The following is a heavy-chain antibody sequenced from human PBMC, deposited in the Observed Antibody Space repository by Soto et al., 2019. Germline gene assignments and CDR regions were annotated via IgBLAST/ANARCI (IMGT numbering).Heavy chain of an antibody. Sequence: QVQLQESGPGLVKPSETLSLTCTVSGGSLTDYYWNWIHQPPGMGLEWIGYVYYSGSTTYNPSLKSRVTVSVDTSKNQFSLKLSSVTAADTAVYYCARGNDWKSSTFDIWGQGTMVSVSS. CDR2: VYYSGST. J-gene: IGHJ3*02. D-gene: IGHD2-21*01. CDR1: GGSLTDYY. CDR3: ARGNDWKSSTFDI. V-gene: IGHV4-59*01.